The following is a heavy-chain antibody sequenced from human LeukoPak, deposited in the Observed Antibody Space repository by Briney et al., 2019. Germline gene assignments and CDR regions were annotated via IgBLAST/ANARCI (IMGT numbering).Heavy chain of an antibody. V-gene: IGHV4-59*01. CDR3: ARETNLISSGLDY. CDR1: GASISSYY. CDR2: IYYSGST. J-gene: IGHJ4*02. D-gene: IGHD3-10*01. Sequence: SETLSLTCTVSGASISSYYWSWIRQPPGKGLEWIGYIYYSGSTKYNPSLKSRVTISVDTSKNQFSLKLSSVTAADTAVYYCARETNLISSGLDYWGQGTLVTVSS.